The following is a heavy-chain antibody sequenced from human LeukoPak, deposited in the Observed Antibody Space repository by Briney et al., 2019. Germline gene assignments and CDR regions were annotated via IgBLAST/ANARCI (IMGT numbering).Heavy chain of an antibody. J-gene: IGHJ6*04. Sequence: ASVKVSCKASGGTFSSYAISWVRQAPGQGLEWMGGIIPIFGTANYAQKFQGRVTITADESTSTAYMELSSLRSEDTAVYYCARERLGYCSSTSCYGYYYYGMEVWGKGTTVTVSS. CDR2: IIPIFGTA. V-gene: IGHV1-69*13. CDR3: ARERLGYCSSTSCYGYYYYGMEV. CDR1: GGTFSSYA. D-gene: IGHD2-2*01.